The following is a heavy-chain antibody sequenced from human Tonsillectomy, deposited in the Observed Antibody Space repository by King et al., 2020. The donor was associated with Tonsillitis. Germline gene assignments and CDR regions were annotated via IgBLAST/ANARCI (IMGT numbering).Heavy chain of an antibody. D-gene: IGHD5-12*01. J-gene: IGHJ6*02. V-gene: IGHV7-4-1*02. CDR1: GYTFTTYN. CDR2: INTNTGHP. CDR3: VRHRRLRFEYFYYGMDV. Sequence: VQLVQSGSELKKPGASVRVSCKASGYTFTTYNMNWVRQAPGQGLEWMGWINTNTGHPTYAQGFTGRFVFSFDTSVSTAYLQISSLKADDTAVYYCVRHRRLRFEYFYYGMDVWGQGTTVTVSS.